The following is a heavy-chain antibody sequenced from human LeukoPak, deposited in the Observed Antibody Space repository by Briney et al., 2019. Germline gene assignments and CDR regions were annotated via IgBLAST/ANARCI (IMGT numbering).Heavy chain of an antibody. CDR2: MNPNSGNT. V-gene: IGHV1-8*01. J-gene: IGHJ6*02. D-gene: IGHD3-16*01. CDR1: GYTFTSYD. Sequence: ASVKVSCKASGYTFTSYDINWVRQATGQGLEWMGWMNPNSGNTGYAQKFQGRVTMTRNTSISTAYMELSSLRSEDTAVYYCARRNIDFTFWYYYGMDVWGQGTTVTVSS. CDR3: ARRNIDFTFWYYYGMDV.